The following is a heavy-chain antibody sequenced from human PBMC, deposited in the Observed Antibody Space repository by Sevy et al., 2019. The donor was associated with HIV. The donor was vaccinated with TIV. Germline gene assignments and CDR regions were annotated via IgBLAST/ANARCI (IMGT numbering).Heavy chain of an antibody. J-gene: IGHJ5*02. V-gene: IGHV4-4*07. D-gene: IGHD3-10*01. CDR1: GGSISSYY. CDR2: IYTSGST. Sequence: SETLSLTCTVSGGSISSYYWSWIRQPAGKGLEWIGRIYTSGSTRYNPSLKSRVTMSIDTSKNQVSLKLSTVTAADTAVYYCARDLEVRGVPLGNGFDPWGQGTLVTVSS. CDR3: ARDLEVRGVPLGNGFDP.